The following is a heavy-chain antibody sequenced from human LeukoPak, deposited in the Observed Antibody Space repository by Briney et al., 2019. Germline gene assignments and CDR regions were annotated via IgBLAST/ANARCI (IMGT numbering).Heavy chain of an antibody. CDR1: GYTFTSYA. J-gene: IGHJ2*01. CDR2: INTNTGNP. Sequence: RASVKVSCKASGYTFTSYAMNWVRQAPGQGLEWMGWINTNTGNPTYAQGFTGRFVFSLDTSVSTAYLQISSLKAEDTAVYYCAREWAGYSSGWDLRQYWYFDLWGRGTLVTVSS. V-gene: IGHV7-4-1*02. CDR3: AREWAGYSSGWDLRQYWYFDL. D-gene: IGHD6-19*01.